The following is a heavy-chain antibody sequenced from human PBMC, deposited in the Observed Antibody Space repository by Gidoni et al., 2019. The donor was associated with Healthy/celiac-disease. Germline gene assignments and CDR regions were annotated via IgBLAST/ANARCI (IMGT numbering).Heavy chain of an antibody. CDR1: GGSFSGYY. CDR3: ARGPYCSSTSCYAVWFDP. CDR2: INHSGST. Sequence: QVQLQQWGAGLLKPSETLSLTCAVSGGSFSGYYWSWIRQPPGKGLEWIGEINHSGSTNYNPSLKSRVTISVDTSKNQFSLKLSSVTAADTAVNYCARGPYCSSTSCYAVWFDPWGQGTLVTVSS. V-gene: IGHV4-34*01. J-gene: IGHJ5*02. D-gene: IGHD2-2*01.